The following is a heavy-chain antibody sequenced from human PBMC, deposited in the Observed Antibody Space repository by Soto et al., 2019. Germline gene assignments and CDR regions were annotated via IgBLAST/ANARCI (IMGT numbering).Heavy chain of an antibody. Sequence: LRLSCAASGFTFSSYWMSWVRQAPGKGLEWVANIKQDGSEKYYVDSVKGRFTISRDNAKNSLYLQMNSLRAEDTAVYYCARGGGGSYYYYYGMDVWGQGTTVTV. CDR2: IKQDGSEK. V-gene: IGHV3-7*01. CDR1: GFTFSSYW. CDR3: ARGGGGSYYYYYGMDV. D-gene: IGHD3-16*01. J-gene: IGHJ6*02.